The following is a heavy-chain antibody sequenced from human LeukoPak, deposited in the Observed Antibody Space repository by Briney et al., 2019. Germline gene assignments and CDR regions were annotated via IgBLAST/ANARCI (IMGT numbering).Heavy chain of an antibody. J-gene: IGHJ4*02. CDR3: ASLYYGDYGEYYFDY. V-gene: IGHV4-59*01. CDR1: GGSISSYY. CDR2: IYYSGST. D-gene: IGHD4-17*01. Sequence: SETLSLTCTVSGGSISSYYWSWIRQPPGKGLEWIGYIYYSGSTNYNPSLKSRVTISVDTSKNQFSLKLSSVTAADTAVYYCASLYYGDYGEYYFDYWGQGTLVTVSS.